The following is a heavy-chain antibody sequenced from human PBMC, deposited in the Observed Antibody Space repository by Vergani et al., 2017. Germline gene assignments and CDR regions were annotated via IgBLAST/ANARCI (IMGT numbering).Heavy chain of an antibody. J-gene: IGHJ6*03. CDR1: GGSISSYY. V-gene: IGHV4-59*01. Sequence: QVQLQESGPGLVKPSETLSLTCTVSGGSISSYYWSWIRQPPGKGLEWIGYIYYSGSTNYNPSLKSRVTISVDTSKNQFSLKLSSVTAADTAVYYCASDHDYSKGHYYYYMDVWGKGTTVTVSS. CDR2: IYYSGST. CDR3: ASDHDYSKGHYYYYMDV. D-gene: IGHD4-11*01.